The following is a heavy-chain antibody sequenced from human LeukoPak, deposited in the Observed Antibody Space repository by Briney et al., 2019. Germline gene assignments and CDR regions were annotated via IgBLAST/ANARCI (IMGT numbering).Heavy chain of an antibody. Sequence: ASVKVSCKASGYTFTSYGISWVRQAPGQGLERMGMISAYNGNTNYAQKLQGRVTMTTDTSTSTAYMELSSLRSDDTAVYYCARWGANEYYYYYYMVVWGKGTTVTVSS. CDR3: ARWGANEYYYYYYMVV. D-gene: IGHD1-1*01. CDR2: ISAYNGNT. CDR1: GYTFTSYG. V-gene: IGHV1-18*01. J-gene: IGHJ6*03.